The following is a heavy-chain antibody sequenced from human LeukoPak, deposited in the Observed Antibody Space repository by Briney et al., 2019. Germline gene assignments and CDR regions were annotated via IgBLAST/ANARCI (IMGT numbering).Heavy chain of an antibody. Sequence: SETLSLTCTVSGGSISTYSWSWIRQPPGKGLEWIGNIYDSGTTNYNPSLKSQVTISVDTSKNQFSLNLSSVTAADTAVYYCATRMTTVDYWGQGTLVTVSS. CDR3: ATRMTTVDY. V-gene: IGHV4-59*08. D-gene: IGHD4-17*01. J-gene: IGHJ4*02. CDR1: GGSISTYS. CDR2: IYDSGTT.